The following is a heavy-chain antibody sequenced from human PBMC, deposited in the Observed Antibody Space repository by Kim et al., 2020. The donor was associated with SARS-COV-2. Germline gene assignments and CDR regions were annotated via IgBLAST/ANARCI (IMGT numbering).Heavy chain of an antibody. J-gene: IGHJ4*02. Sequence: SRVTISVDTSKNQFSLKLSSVTAADTAVYYCARGPRTIFGVVTTTSHFDYWGQGTLVTVSS. CDR3: ARGPRTIFGVVTTTSHFDY. D-gene: IGHD3-3*01. V-gene: IGHV4-34*01.